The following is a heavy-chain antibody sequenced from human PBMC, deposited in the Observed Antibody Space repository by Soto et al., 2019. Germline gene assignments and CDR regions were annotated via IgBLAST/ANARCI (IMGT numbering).Heavy chain of an antibody. D-gene: IGHD6-19*01. CDR3: ARHRAVAGTGGYYYYYMDV. Sequence: PSETLSLTCTVSGGSISSGDYYWSWIRQPPGKGLEWIGYIYYSGSTYYNPSLKSRVTISVDTSKNQFSLKLSSVTAADTAVYYCARHRAVAGTGGYYYYYMDVWGKGTTVTVSS. J-gene: IGHJ6*03. V-gene: IGHV4-30-4*01. CDR2: IYYSGST. CDR1: GGSISSGDYY.